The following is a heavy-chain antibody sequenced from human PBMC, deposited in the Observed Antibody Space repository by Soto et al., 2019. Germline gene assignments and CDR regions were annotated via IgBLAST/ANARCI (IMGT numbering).Heavy chain of an antibody. CDR1: GFTFDDYA. V-gene: IGHV3-9*01. J-gene: IGHJ6*02. Sequence: EVQLVESGGGLVQPGRSLRLSCAASGFTFDDYAMHWVRQAPWKGLEFVSRISWDSGSIGYADSVKGRFTISRDNAKNSLYLQMNSLRPEDTALSYCAKDKGQSLAPYYYGMDVCGQGTTVTVSS. CDR3: AKDKGQSLAPYYYGMDV. CDR2: ISWDSGSI. D-gene: IGHD6-19*01.